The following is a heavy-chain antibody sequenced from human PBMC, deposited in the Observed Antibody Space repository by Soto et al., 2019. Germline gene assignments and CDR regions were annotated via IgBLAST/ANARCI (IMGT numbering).Heavy chain of an antibody. CDR1: GFTFSSYA. D-gene: IGHD5-18*01. J-gene: IGHJ4*02. Sequence: EVQLVESGGGLVQPGGSLRLSCAASGFTFSSYAMHWVRQAPGKGLEYVSAISSNGGSTYYANSVKGRFTISRDNSKIKLYLQMGSLRAEDMAVYYCARERWGYSYGPYFDYWGQGTLVTVSS. CDR3: ARERWGYSYGPYFDY. CDR2: ISSNGGST. V-gene: IGHV3-64*01.